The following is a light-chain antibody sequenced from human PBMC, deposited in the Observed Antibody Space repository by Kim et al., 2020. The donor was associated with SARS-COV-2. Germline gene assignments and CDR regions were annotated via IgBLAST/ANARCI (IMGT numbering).Light chain of an antibody. Sequence: ASVGDSVTITGRASQDISRWVAWYQQRPGKATKILIYAASDLQNGVASRFSGSGSGTDFTLTISSLQPEDFATYYCQQANSMPLTFGQGTRLEIK. CDR2: AAS. V-gene: IGKV1-12*01. CDR1: QDISRW. CDR3: QQANSMPLT. J-gene: IGKJ5*01.